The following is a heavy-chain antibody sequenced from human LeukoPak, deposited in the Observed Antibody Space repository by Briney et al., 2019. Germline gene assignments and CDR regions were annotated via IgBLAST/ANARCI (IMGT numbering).Heavy chain of an antibody. Sequence: AGGSLRLSCAASGFTFSSYAMSWVRQAPGKGLEWVSAISGSGGSTYYADSVKGRFTISRDNTENTLYLQMNSLRAEDTAVYYCARYDYWSGYYPLDLWGQGTLVTVSS. D-gene: IGHD3-3*01. CDR1: GFTFSSYA. V-gene: IGHV3-23*01. J-gene: IGHJ4*02. CDR2: ISGSGGST. CDR3: ARYDYWSGYYPLDL.